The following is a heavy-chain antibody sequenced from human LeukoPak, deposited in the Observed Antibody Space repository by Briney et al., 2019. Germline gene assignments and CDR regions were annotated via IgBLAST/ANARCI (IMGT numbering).Heavy chain of an antibody. Sequence: PGGSLRLPCAASGFAFSSSAMSWVRQAPGKGLQWVSAVSGSGDTTYYADSVKGRFTISRDNSKNTLYLQMNSLRAEDTAVYYCAKRAPYFDYWGQGTLVTVSS. J-gene: IGHJ4*02. V-gene: IGHV3-23*01. CDR1: GFAFSSSA. CDR3: AKRAPYFDY. CDR2: VSGSGDTT.